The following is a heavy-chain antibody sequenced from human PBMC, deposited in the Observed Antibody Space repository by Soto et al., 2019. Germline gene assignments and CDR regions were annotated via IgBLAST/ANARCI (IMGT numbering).Heavy chain of an antibody. D-gene: IGHD3-22*01. CDR2: ISYDGSNK. V-gene: IGHV3-30-3*01. J-gene: IGHJ6*02. CDR1: GFTFSSYA. CDR3: ARDLAQWDYYDSSGREYSYGMDV. Sequence: GGSLRLSCAASGFTFSSYAMHWVRQAPGKGLEWVAVISYDGSNKYYADSVKGRFTISRDNSKNTLYLQMNSLRAEDTAVYYCARDLAQWDYYDSSGREYSYGMDVWGQGTTVTVSS.